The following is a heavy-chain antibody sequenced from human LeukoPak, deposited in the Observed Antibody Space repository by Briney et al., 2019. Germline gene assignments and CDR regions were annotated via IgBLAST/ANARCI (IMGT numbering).Heavy chain of an antibody. CDR1: GYSIGSVYY. CDR3: AREWAGGSYDY. CDR2: IYHSGST. J-gene: IGHJ4*02. V-gene: IGHV4-38-2*02. D-gene: IGHD1-26*01. Sequence: PSETLSLTCTVSGYSIGSVYYWGWIRQPPGKGLEWIGSIYHSGSTSYNPSLKSRVTISVDTSKNQFSLKVSSVTAADTAVYYCAREWAGGSYDYWGQGTLVTVSS.